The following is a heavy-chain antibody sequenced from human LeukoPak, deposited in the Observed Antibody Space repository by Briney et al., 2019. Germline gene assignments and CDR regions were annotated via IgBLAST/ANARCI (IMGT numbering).Heavy chain of an antibody. CDR1: GGSISIYY. J-gene: IGHJ4*02. CDR3: ARQGGLRYFDWSPDVTRPMGY. D-gene: IGHD3-9*01. Sequence: SETLSLTCIVSGGSISIYYWSWIRQPAGRGLEWIGRIYISGRTNYNPSLKSRVTMSVDTSKNQFSLKLRSVTAADTAVYYCARQGGLRYFDWSPDVTRPMGYWGQGTLVTVSS. CDR2: IYISGRT. V-gene: IGHV4-4*07.